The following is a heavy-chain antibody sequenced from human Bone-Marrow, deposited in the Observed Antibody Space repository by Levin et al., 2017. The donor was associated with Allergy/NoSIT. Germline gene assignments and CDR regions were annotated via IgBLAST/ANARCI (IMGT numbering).Heavy chain of an antibody. Sequence: GGSLRLSCVTSGFTFTSYDMIWVRQAPGKGLEWVSAIRGSASRTFFADSVKGRFAISRDNSKNTVFLQMSRLRVEDTAVYYCVPGIAATGSPTDYWSQGTLVTVSS. J-gene: IGHJ4*02. CDR1: GFTFTSYD. CDR2: IRGSASRT. D-gene: IGHD6-13*01. CDR3: VPGIAATGSPTDY. V-gene: IGHV3-23*01.